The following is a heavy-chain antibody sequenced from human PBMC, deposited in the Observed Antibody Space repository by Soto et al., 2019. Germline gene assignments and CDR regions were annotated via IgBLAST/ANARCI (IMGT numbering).Heavy chain of an antibody. D-gene: IGHD2-21*02. J-gene: IGHJ3*02. Sequence: PGGSLRLSCTASGFTFGDYAMSWVRQAPGKGLEWVGFIRSKAYGGTTEYAASVKGRFTISRDDSKSIAYLQMNSLKTEDTAVYYCTRNTYYGGDCYEPDAFDIWGQGTMVTVSS. CDR3: TRNTYYGGDCYEPDAFDI. V-gene: IGHV3-49*04. CDR2: IRSKAYGGTT. CDR1: GFTFGDYA.